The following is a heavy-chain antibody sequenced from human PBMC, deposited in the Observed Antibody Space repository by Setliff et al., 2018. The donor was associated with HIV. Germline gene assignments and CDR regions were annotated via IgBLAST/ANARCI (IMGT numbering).Heavy chain of an antibody. Sequence: PSETLSLTCNVSGDSITSYYWIWIRQSPGKGLEWIGYIYYSGDTNYNPSLKSRVTMSVDTSKNQFPLKLSSVTAADTAVYYCARCPSPPYCTSTTCYVDYYYMDVWGKGTTVTVSS. CDR1: GDSITSYY. V-gene: IGHV4-59*01. J-gene: IGHJ6*03. D-gene: IGHD2-2*01. CDR3: ARCPSPPYCTSTTCYVDYYYMDV. CDR2: IYYSGDT.